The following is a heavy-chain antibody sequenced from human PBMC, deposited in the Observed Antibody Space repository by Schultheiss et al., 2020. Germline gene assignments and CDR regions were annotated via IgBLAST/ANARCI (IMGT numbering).Heavy chain of an antibody. Sequence: ASVKVSCKASGYTFTGYYMHWVRQAPGQGLEWMGWINPNSGGTNYAQKFQGRVTMTRDTSISTAYMELSRLRSDDTAVYYCARVGLGGDGYNLRLDYWGQGTLVTVSS. V-gene: IGHV1-2*02. D-gene: IGHD5-24*01. CDR2: INPNSGGT. CDR1: GYTFTGYY. J-gene: IGHJ4*02. CDR3: ARVGLGGDGYNLRLDY.